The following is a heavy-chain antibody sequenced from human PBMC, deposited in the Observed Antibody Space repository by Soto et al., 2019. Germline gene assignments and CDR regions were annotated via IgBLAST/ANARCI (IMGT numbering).Heavy chain of an antibody. CDR2: IKSKTDGGTT. CDR1: GFTFSNAW. J-gene: IGHJ5*02. V-gene: IGHV3-15*01. CDR3: TTEILLWFGEPLDWFDP. Sequence: PGGSLRLSCAASGFTFSNAWMSWVRQAPGKGLEWVGRIKSKTDGGTTDYAAPVKGRFTISRDDSKNTLYLQMNSLKTEDTAVYYCTTEILLWFGEPLDWFDPWGQGTLVTVSS. D-gene: IGHD3-10*01.